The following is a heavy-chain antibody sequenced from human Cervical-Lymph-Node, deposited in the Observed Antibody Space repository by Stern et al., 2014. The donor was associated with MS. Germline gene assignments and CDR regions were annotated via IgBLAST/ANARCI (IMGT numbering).Heavy chain of an antibody. Sequence: QLQLQESGPGLVKPSQTLSLTCTVSGGPIGYGGYYWNWIRQHPGKGLEWVGHIFYDGSTRYNPSLGSRLTISADTSKNQFSLKLSSVTAADTAVYYCALFCNGGTCFSWGQGTLVTVSS. CDR2: IFYDGST. D-gene: IGHD2-15*01. V-gene: IGHV4-31*03. CDR1: GGPIGYGGYY. J-gene: IGHJ5*02. CDR3: ALFCNGGTCFS.